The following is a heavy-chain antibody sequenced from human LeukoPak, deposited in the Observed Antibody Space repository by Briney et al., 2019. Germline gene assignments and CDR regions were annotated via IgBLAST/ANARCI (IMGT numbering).Heavy chain of an antibody. Sequence: SETLSLTCTVSGGYISSYYWSWIRQPPGKGLEWIGYIYYSGSTNYYPSVKSRVTISVDTSKNQFSLKLSSVTPADTAVYYCARQVIGDYIDYWGQGTLVTVSS. CDR2: IYYSGST. CDR1: GGYISSYY. J-gene: IGHJ4*02. V-gene: IGHV4-59*01. D-gene: IGHD2/OR15-2a*01. CDR3: ARQVIGDYIDY.